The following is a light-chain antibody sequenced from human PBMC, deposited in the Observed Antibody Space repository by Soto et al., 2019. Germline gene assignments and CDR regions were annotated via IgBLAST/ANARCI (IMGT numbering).Light chain of an antibody. CDR3: QQLNSYPIT. CDR2: AAS. CDR1: QGISSY. V-gene: IGKV1-9*01. Sequence: DIQLTQSPSFLSASVGDRVTMTCRAIQGISSYLAWYQQKPGKAPKLLIYAASTLQSGVPSRFSGSGSGTEFTLTISSLQPEDFATYYCQQLNSYPITFGQGTRLEIK. J-gene: IGKJ5*01.